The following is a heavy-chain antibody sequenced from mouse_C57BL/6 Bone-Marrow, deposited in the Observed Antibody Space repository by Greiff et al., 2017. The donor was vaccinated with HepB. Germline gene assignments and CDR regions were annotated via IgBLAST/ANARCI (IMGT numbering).Heavy chain of an antibody. D-gene: IGHD1-1*01. V-gene: IGHV1-50*01. CDR3: ATYGSSYLFAY. Sequence: QVHVKQPGAELVKPGASVKLSCKASGYTFTSYWMQWVKQRPGQGLEWIGEIDPSDSYTNYNQKFKGKATLTVDTSSSTAYMQLSSLTSEDSAVYYCATYGSSYLFAYWGQGTLVTVSA. J-gene: IGHJ3*01. CDR1: GYTFTSYW. CDR2: IDPSDSYT.